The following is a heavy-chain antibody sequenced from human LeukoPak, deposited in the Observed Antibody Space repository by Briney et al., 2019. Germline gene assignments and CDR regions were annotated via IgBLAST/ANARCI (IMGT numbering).Heavy chain of an antibody. CDR1: GFTFSNYG. J-gene: IGHJ4*02. Sequence: PGGSLRLSCAVSGFTFSNYGVNWVRQAPGKGLEWVSYISSSATTIHYADSVKGRFTISRDNAQNSLYLQMNSLRAEDTAVYYCAKAGHGFGFDYWGQGTLVTVSS. D-gene: IGHD3-3*01. CDR2: ISSSATTI. CDR3: AKAGHGFGFDY. V-gene: IGHV3-48*04.